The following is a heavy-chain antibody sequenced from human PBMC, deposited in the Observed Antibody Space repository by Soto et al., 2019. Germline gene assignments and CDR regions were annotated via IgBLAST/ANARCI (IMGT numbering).Heavy chain of an antibody. J-gene: IGHJ4*02. CDR2: INTYNGNS. CDR1: GYTLTNYA. Sequence: QVQLVQSAAEVKKPGASVKVSCKASGYTLTNYAISWVRQAPGQGPEWMGWINTYNGNSNYAQKFQGRVTMTTDTSTNTAYMELRSPTSDDTAVYYCARDCTGGSCLCIYWGQGTLVTVSS. D-gene: IGHD2-15*01. CDR3: ARDCTGGSCLCIY. V-gene: IGHV1-18*01.